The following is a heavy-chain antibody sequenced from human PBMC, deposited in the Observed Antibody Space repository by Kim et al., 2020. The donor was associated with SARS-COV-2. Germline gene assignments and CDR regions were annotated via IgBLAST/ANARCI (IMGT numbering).Heavy chain of an antibody. CDR3: AAVAGKLRFLEWLFKF. CDR1: GYTLTELA. Sequence: ASVKVSCTISGYTLTELAIHWVRQAPGKGLEWIGGFDSDNDKTIYAQNFQGRVTMTEDTSTETAYMELTNLRSEDTAIYFCAAVAGKLRFLEWLFKFWGQGTLVTVSS. J-gene: IGHJ4*01. CDR2: FDSDNDKT. D-gene: IGHD3-3*01. V-gene: IGHV1-24*01.